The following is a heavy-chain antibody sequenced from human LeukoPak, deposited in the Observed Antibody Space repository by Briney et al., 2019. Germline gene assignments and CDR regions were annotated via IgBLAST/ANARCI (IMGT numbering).Heavy chain of an antibody. CDR2: ASYDGNNK. D-gene: IGHD1-1*01. CDR3: ARDGNDHDPEYYFDY. V-gene: IGHV3-30-3*01. CDR1: GLPFIVYP. Sequence: GGSLRLSCAASGLPFIVYPMHWVRQAPGKGLEWVAVASYDGNNKYYADSVKGRFTISRDNSKNTLYLQLNSLRAEDTAVYYCARDGNDHDPEYYFDYWGQGTLVTVSS. J-gene: IGHJ4*02.